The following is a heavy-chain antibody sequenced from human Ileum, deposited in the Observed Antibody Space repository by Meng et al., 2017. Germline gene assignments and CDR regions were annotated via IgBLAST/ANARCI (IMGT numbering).Heavy chain of an antibody. CDR2: INGDGSTT. V-gene: IGHV3-43*01. Sequence: GESLKISCAASGFIFDDYIMHWVRQGPGKGLEWVSLINGDGSTTNYGDSVRGRFTISRDNAKNTLYLQMNSLRTEDTALYYCAKGKYVAELPPSLDHWGQGTLVTVSS. D-gene: IGHD1-26*01. CDR1: GFIFDDYI. CDR3: AKGKYVAELPPSLDH. J-gene: IGHJ4*02.